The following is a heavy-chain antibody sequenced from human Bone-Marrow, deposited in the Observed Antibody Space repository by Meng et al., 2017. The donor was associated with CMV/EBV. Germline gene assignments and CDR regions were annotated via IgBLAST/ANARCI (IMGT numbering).Heavy chain of an antibody. CDR2: ISSSSNFI. J-gene: IGHJ4*02. D-gene: IGHD3-3*01. Sequence: SGFTFSTYSRNWVRQAPGKGLEWVSSISSSSNFIYYADSLKGRFTISRDNAKNSLFLQMNSLRAEDTAVYYCARDVTSLEWLSLYFDYWGQGTLVTVSS. V-gene: IGHV3-21*01. CDR3: ARDVTSLEWLSLYFDY. CDR1: GFTFSTYS.